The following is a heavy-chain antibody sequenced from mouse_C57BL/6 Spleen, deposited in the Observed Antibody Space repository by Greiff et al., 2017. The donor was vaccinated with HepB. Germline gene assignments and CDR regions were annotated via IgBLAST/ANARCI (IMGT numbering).Heavy chain of an antibody. V-gene: IGHV1-80*01. J-gene: IGHJ4*01. CDR3: ARGVTVVAPMDY. Sequence: QVQLQQSGAELVKPGASVKITCKASGYAFSSYWMYWVKQRPGKGLEWIGQIYPGDGDTNYTGKFKGKATLTADKSSSTAYMQLSSLTSEDSAVYFCARGVTVVAPMDYWGQGTSVTVSS. CDR2: IYPGDGDT. CDR1: GYAFSSYW. D-gene: IGHD1-1*01.